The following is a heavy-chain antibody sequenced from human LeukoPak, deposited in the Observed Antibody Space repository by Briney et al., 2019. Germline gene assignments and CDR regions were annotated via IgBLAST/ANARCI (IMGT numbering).Heavy chain of an antibody. CDR3: ARGRSLLRFLEWLVYFDY. D-gene: IGHD3-3*01. CDR2: IYYSGST. V-gene: IGHV4-39*07. Sequence: SSETLSLTCTVSGGSISSSSYYWGWIRQPPGKGLEGIGSIYYSGSTYYNPSLKRRVTISVDTSKNQFSLKLSSVTAADTAVYYCARGRSLLRFLEWLVYFDYWGQGTLVTVSS. J-gene: IGHJ4*02. CDR1: GGSISSSSYY.